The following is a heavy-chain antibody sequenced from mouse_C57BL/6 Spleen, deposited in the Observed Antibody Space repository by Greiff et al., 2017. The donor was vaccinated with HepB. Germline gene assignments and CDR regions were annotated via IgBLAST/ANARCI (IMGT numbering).Heavy chain of an antibody. V-gene: IGHV1-59*01. J-gene: IGHJ2*01. CDR1: GYTFTSYW. D-gene: IGHD2-4*01. CDR2: IDPSDSYT. CDR3: ARHYEFDY. Sequence: VQLQQPGAELVRPGTSVKLSCKASGYTFTSYWMHWVKQRPGQGLEWIGVIDPSDSYTNYNQKFKGKATLTVDTSSSTAYMQLSSLTSEDSAVYYCARHYEFDYWGQGTTLTVSS.